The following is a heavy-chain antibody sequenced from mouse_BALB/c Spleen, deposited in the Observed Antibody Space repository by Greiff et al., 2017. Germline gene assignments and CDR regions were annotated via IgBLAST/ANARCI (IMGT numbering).Heavy chain of an antibody. D-gene: IGHD2-10*01. V-gene: IGHV2-2*02. CDR1: GFSLTSYG. CDR3: AASYGNYLMDY. J-gene: IGHJ4*01. CDR2: IWSGGST. Sequence: VQRVESGPGLVQPSQSLSITCTVSGFSLTSYGVHWVRQSPGKGLEWLGVIWSGGSTDYNAAFISRLSISKDNSKSQVFFKMNSLQANDTAIYYCAASYGNYLMDYWGQGTSVTVSS.